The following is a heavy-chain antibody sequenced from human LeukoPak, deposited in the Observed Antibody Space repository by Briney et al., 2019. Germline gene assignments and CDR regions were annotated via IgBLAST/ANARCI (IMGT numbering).Heavy chain of an antibody. D-gene: IGHD3-10*01. Sequence: GGSLRLSCAASGFTFSSYEMNWVRQAPGEGLEWVSYISSSGSTIDYADSVKGRFIISRDNAKNSLYLQMNSLRAEDTAVYYCARGYYGSGSRHFDYWGQGTLVTVSS. CDR3: ARGYYGSGSRHFDY. V-gene: IGHV3-48*03. CDR1: GFTFSSYE. J-gene: IGHJ4*02. CDR2: ISSSGSTI.